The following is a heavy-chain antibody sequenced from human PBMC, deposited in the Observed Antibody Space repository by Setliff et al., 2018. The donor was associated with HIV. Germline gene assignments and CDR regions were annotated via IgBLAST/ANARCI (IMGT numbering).Heavy chain of an antibody. D-gene: IGHD3-3*01. Sequence: SETLSLTCTVSGASISSYYWSWIRQPAGKGLEWIGRIYTSGSTNYNPSLKSRVSISLDTSKKQVSLKLNSVTAADTAVYYCARGDNFWSGSYYWGQGTLVTVSS. V-gene: IGHV4-4*07. J-gene: IGHJ4*02. CDR2: IYTSGST. CDR3: ARGDNFWSGSYY. CDR1: GASISSYY.